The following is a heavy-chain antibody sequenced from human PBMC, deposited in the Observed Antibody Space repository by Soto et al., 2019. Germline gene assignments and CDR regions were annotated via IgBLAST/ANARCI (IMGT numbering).Heavy chain of an antibody. V-gene: IGHV4-59*08. CDR2: IYYAGTT. D-gene: IGHD3-22*01. Sequence: QVQLQESGPGLVKPSETLSLTCTVSSGSINNYYWSWIRQPPGKGLEFIGYIYYAGTTTSNPSLKSRVTIALDTSKNQFSRKLSSVTAADTAVYYCARLGGYYQALDSWGQGTLLTVSS. CDR3: ARLGGYYQALDS. J-gene: IGHJ4*02. CDR1: SGSINNYY.